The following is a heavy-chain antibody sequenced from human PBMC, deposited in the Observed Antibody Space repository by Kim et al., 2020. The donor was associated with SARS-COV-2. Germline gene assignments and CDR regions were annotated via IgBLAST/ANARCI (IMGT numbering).Heavy chain of an antibody. CDR2: ISSSSSYI. CDR3: ASDQYLYSEWELPFDY. J-gene: IGHJ4*01. V-gene: IGHV3-21*01. D-gene: IGHD1-26*01. CDR1: GFTFSSYS. Sequence: GGSLRLSCAASGFTFSSYSMNWVRQAPGKGLEWVSSISSSSSYIYYADSVKGRFTISRDNAKNSLYLQMNSLRAEDTAVYYCASDQYLYSEWELPFDYWGHGTLVTVSS.